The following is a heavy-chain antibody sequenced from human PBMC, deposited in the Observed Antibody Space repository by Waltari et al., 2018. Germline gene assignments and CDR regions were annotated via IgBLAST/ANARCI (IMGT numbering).Heavy chain of an antibody. V-gene: IGHV3-30*04. J-gene: IGHJ4*02. CDR2: ISYDGSNK. Sequence: QVQLVESGGGVVQPGRSLRLSCAASGFTFSSYAMHWVRQAPGKGLEWVAVISYDGSNKYYADSGKRRFTISRDNSKNTLYLQMNSLRAEDTAVYYCARDRLRYFDWLEGSGFDYWGQGTLVTVSS. CDR1: GFTFSSYA. D-gene: IGHD3-9*01. CDR3: ARDRLRYFDWLEGSGFDY.